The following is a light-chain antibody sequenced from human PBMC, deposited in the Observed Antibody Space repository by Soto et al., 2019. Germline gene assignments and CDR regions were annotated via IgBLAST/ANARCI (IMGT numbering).Light chain of an antibody. V-gene: IGLV2-11*01. J-gene: IGLJ2*01. CDR1: IRDIGGYNF. CDR2: DVS. Sequence: QSALTQPRSVSGSPGQSITISCSGTIRDIGGYNFISWYQQHPGTDPKIIIYDVSKRPSGVPDRFSGSTSGNTASLTISGLQAEDDAFYYCCSYAGSNTLVFGGGTKVTVL. CDR3: CSYAGSNTLV.